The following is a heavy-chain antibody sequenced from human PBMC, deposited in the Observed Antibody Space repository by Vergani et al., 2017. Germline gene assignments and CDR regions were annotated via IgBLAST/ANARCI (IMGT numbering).Heavy chain of an antibody. Sequence: QVQLVQSGAEVKKPGSSVKVSCKASGGTFSSYAISWVRQAPGKGLEWMGWISAYNGNTNYAQKLQGRVTMTTDTSTSTAYMELRSLRSDDTAVYYCARQPPTYYYDSSGYQSYYYYYYMDVWGKGTTVTVSS. CDR3: ARQPPTYYYDSSGYQSYYYYYYMDV. V-gene: IGHV1-18*01. J-gene: IGHJ6*03. CDR2: ISAYNGNT. CDR1: GGTFSSYA. D-gene: IGHD3-22*01.